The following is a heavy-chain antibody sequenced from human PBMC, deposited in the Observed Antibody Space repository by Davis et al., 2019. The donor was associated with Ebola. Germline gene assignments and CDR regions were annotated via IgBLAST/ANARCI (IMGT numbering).Heavy chain of an antibody. CDR1: GASISSSSAY. CDR3: ARRQKDYETTGYYFYYFDY. CDR2: IYYGGST. J-gene: IGHJ4*02. Sequence: MPGGSLRLSCTVSGASISSSSAYWDWIRQPPGKGLEWIASIYYGGSTYYNPSLKSRVAISVDTSKNQFSLKLNSVTAADTAVYYCARRQKDYETTGYYFYYFDYWGRGILVTVSS. V-gene: IGHV4-39*01. D-gene: IGHD3-22*01.